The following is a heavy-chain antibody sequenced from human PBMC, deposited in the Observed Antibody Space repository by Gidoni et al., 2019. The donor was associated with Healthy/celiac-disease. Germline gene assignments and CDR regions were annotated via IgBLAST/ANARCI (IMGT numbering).Heavy chain of an antibody. V-gene: IGHV3-7*03. CDR3: AIVGAEYYYDSSGYYEYFDY. Sequence: EVQLVASGGGLVQPGGSLRLSCAASGFTFSSYWMSWVRQAPGKGLEWVANIKQDGSEKYYVDSVKGRFTISRDNAKNSLYLQMNSLRAEDTAVYYCAIVGAEYYYDSSGYYEYFDYWGQGTLVTVSS. J-gene: IGHJ4*02. CDR1: GFTFSSYW. D-gene: IGHD3-22*01. CDR2: IKQDGSEK.